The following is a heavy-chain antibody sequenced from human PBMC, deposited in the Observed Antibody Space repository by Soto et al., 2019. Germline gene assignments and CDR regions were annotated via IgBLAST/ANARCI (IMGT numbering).Heavy chain of an antibody. D-gene: IGHD1-1*01. Sequence: LQTTGEGLGWVSYISGSGSATWYADSVRGRFTISRDNAKNSLYLQMNSLRAEDTAVYYCARDLEVATYLYFFGYWGQGPLVSVSS. CDR2: ISGSGSAT. J-gene: IGHJ4*02. V-gene: IGHV3-48*03. CDR3: ARDLEVATYLYFFGY.